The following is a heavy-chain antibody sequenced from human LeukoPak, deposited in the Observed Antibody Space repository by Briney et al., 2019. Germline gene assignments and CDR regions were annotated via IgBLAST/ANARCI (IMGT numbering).Heavy chain of an antibody. V-gene: IGHV4-39*07. D-gene: IGHD6-13*01. CDR1: GGSISSSSYY. J-gene: IGHJ1*01. CDR3: ARASSSSWSFQH. Sequence: PSETLSLTCTVSGGSISSSSYYWGWIRQPPGKGLEWIGSIYYSGSTNYNPSLKSRVTMSVDTSKNQFSLKLSSVTAADTAVYYGARASSSSWSFQHWGQGTLVTVSS. CDR2: IYYSGST.